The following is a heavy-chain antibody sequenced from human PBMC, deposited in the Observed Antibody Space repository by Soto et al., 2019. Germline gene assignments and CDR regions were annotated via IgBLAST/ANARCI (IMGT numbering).Heavy chain of an antibody. Sequence: GGSLRLSCAASGFTFSSYSMNWVRQAPGKGLEWVSSISSSSSYIYYADSVKGRFTISRDNAKNSLYLQMNSLRAEDTAVYYCARERAKYDFWSGYSQGSDYWGQGTLVTVSS. CDR2: ISSSSSYI. J-gene: IGHJ4*02. CDR3: ARERAKYDFWSGYSQGSDY. V-gene: IGHV3-21*04. D-gene: IGHD3-3*01. CDR1: GFTFSSYS.